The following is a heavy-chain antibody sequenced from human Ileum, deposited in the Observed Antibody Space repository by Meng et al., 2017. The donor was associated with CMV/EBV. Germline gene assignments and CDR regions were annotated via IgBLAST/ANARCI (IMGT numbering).Heavy chain of an antibody. D-gene: IGHD4-23*01. Sequence: QVQLVESGGGVVQPGTSLSRSCEASGFTFSMSAMNWVRQAPGRGLEWVAVVAFDGSKQYYGDSVKGRFTVSRDNSKNTVYLHMNGLRRDDTAIYYCTLSTVDPSYDSFDIWGQGNMGTVSS. J-gene: IGHJ3*02. CDR3: TLSTVDPSYDSFDI. CDR1: GFTFSMSA. V-gene: IGHV3-30*01. CDR2: VAFDGSKQ.